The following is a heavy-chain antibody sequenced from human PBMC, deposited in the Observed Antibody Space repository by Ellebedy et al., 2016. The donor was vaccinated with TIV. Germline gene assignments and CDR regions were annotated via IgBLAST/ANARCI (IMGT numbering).Heavy chain of an antibody. Sequence: ASVKVSCXASGYTFTNYYVHWVRQAPGQGLEWMGIITPRGESTSYAQKFQGRVTMTRDTSTDTAYMELSSLRPEDTAFYYCTKAAPESSGSDFLDLWGQGTLVTVSS. V-gene: IGHV1-46*01. CDR1: GYTFTNYY. CDR3: TKAAPESSGSDFLDL. CDR2: ITPRGEST. D-gene: IGHD5-12*01. J-gene: IGHJ5*02.